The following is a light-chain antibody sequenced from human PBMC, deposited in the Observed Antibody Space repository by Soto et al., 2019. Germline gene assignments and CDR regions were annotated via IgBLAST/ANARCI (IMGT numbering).Light chain of an antibody. CDR2: EVT. Sequence: QSVLTQPASVSGSPGQSITISCTGTRSDIGSYNSIAWYQQHPGKAPRVMIFEVTKRPSGISNRFSGFKSGSTASLTISGLQAEDEADYFCFSYAGDSTWVFGGGTKVTVL. CDR1: RSDIGSYNS. V-gene: IGLV2-23*02. CDR3: FSYAGDSTWV. J-gene: IGLJ3*02.